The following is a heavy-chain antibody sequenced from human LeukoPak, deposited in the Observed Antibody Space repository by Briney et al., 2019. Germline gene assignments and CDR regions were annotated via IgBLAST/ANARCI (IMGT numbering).Heavy chain of an antibody. Sequence: GGSLRLSCAASGFTFSSYGMSWVRQAPGKGLEWVSAISGSGGSTYYVDSVKGRFTISRDNSKNTLYLQMNSLRAEDTAVYYCAKDFASYYYDSSGYSVDAFDIWGQGIMVTVSS. CDR2: ISGSGGST. CDR1: GFTFSSYG. J-gene: IGHJ3*02. V-gene: IGHV3-23*01. D-gene: IGHD3-22*01. CDR3: AKDFASYYYDSSGYSVDAFDI.